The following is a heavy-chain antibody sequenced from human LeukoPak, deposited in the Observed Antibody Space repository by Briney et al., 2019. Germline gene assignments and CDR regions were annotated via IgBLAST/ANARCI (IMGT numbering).Heavy chain of an antibody. D-gene: IGHD2-15*01. CDR2: ISSGGSTT. V-gene: IGHV3-48*02. J-gene: IGHJ6*02. CDR1: GFTFSSYS. CDR3: ARDLRSGNDNNGMDV. Sequence: GGSLRLPCAASGFTFSSYSMNWVRQAPGRGLEWVSYISSGGSTTYYADSVKGRFTMSRDNAKKSLSLQMNRLRDEDTAVYFCARDLRSGNDNNGMDVWGQGTTVTVSS.